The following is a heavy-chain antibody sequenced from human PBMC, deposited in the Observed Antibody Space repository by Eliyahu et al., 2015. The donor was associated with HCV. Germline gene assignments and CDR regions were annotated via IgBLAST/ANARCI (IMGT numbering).Heavy chain of an antibody. CDR1: XFTFSSYW. J-gene: IGHJ4*02. CDR2: IKQXGSEK. D-gene: IGHD3-22*01. CDR3: ARDTNYYDSSGLFDY. Sequence: EVQLVESGGGLVQPGGSLXLSCAASXFTFSSYWMSWVLQAPGKGXXWVXNIKQXGSEKYYVDSVKGRFTISRDNAKNSLYLQMNSLRAEDTAVYYCARDTNYYDSSGLFDYWGQGTLVTVSS. V-gene: IGHV3-7*05.